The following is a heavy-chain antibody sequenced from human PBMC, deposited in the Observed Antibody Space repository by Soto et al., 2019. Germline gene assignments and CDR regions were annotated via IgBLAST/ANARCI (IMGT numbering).Heavy chain of an antibody. CDR1: GGSISSSSYY. J-gene: IGHJ4*02. V-gene: IGHV4-39*01. Sequence: QLQLQESGPGLVKPSETLSLTCTVSGGSISSSSYYWGWIRQPPGKGLEWIGSIYYSGSTYYNPSPXSXAXLXIDTSKNHFSLKLSSVTAADTAVYYCATLWFGEGNYWGQGTLVTVSS. CDR2: IYYSGST. D-gene: IGHD3-10*01. CDR3: ATLWFGEGNY.